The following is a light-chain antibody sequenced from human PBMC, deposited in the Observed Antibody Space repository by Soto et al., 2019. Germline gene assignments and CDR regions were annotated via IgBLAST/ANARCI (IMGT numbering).Light chain of an antibody. CDR3: QHYNKWPPLT. CDR1: QSVSSN. J-gene: IGKJ4*01. CDR2: GAS. Sequence: EIVMTQSPATLSVSPGERATLSCRASQSVSSNLAWYQQKPGQAPRLLIYGASTRATGIPARFSGSGSGTAFTLTISSLQSEDFAVYYCQHYNKWPPLTFGGGTKVEIK. V-gene: IGKV3-15*01.